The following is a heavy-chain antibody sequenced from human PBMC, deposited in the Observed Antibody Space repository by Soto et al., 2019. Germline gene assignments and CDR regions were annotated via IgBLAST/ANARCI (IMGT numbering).Heavy chain of an antibody. V-gene: IGHV3-33*01. Sequence: QVQLVESGGGVFQAGRSLRLSCAASGFTFRNYGMHWVRQAPGKGLEWVALIWYDGSNTFYTDSVKGRFTISRDNSKSTLHLQMNSLRAEDTAVYYCTRDVSSRYFDLWGRGSLVTVSS. CDR2: IWYDGSNT. J-gene: IGHJ2*01. CDR3: TRDVSSRYFDL. CDR1: GFTFRNYG.